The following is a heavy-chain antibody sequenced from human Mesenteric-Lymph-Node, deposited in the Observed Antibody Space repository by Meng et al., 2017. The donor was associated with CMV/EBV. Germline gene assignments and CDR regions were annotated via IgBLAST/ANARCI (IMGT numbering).Heavy chain of an antibody. J-gene: IGHJ4*02. V-gene: IGHV5-51*01. D-gene: IGHD3-16*01. CDR3: VRSGSYGADLDY. CDR1: GYTFSSYW. CDR2: IYPADSTT. Sequence: KVSCKGSGYTFSSYWIGWVRQMSGRGLEWMGIIYPADSTTRYSPSFQGQVTISADKSISTAYLQWSSLKASDTAMYYCVRSGSYGADLDYWGQGTLVTVSS.